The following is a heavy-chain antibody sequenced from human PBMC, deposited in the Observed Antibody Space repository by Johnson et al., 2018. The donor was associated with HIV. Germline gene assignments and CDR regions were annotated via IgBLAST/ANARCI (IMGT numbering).Heavy chain of an antibody. D-gene: IGHD6-6*01. Sequence: QVQLVESGGGVVQPGRSLRLSCAASGFTFSNYAMHWVRQAPGKGLEWVAVIWYDGSNKYYADSVKGRFTISRDNAKNSLYLQMNSLRAEDTALYYCEAVYYCAKDIVSSSTAFDIWGQGTMVTVSS. CDR3: EAVYYCAKDIVSSSTAFDI. CDR2: IWYDGSNK. CDR1: GFTFSNYA. J-gene: IGHJ3*02. V-gene: IGHV3-33*03.